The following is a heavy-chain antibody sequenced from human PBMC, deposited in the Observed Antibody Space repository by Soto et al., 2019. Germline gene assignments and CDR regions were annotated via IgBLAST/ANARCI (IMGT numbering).Heavy chain of an antibody. V-gene: IGHV3-21*01. CDR2: ISSSSSYI. CDR3: ARVYCSGGSCYSFDY. Sequence: EVQLVESGGGLVKPGGSLRLSCAASGFTFSSYSMNWVRQAPGKGLEWVSSISSSSSYIYYADSVKGRFTISRDNAKNSLDLQMNSLRAEDTAVYYCARVYCSGGSCYSFDYWGQGTLVTVSS. CDR1: GFTFSSYS. D-gene: IGHD2-15*01. J-gene: IGHJ4*02.